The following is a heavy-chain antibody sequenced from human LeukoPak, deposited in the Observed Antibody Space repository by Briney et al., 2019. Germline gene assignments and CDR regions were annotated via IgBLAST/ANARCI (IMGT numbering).Heavy chain of an antibody. J-gene: IGHJ4*02. V-gene: IGHV4-31*03. D-gene: IGHD5-12*01. Sequence: SETLSLTCTVSGGSISSGGYYWSWLRQHPGKGLEWIGCIYYSGSTYYNPSLKSRVTISVDTSKNQFSLKLSSVTAADTAVYYCARGGGYDYFDYWGQGTLVTVSS. CDR2: IYYSGST. CDR3: ARGGGYDYFDY. CDR1: GGSISSGGYY.